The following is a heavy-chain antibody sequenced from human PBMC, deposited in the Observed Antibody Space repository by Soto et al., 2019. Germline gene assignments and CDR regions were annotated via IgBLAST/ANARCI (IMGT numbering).Heavy chain of an antibody. CDR3: ARDNRYNWNDEGWFDP. CDR1: GYSFSDYH. CDR2: MNPNSGNT. V-gene: IGHV1-8*01. J-gene: IGHJ5*02. D-gene: IGHD1-20*01. Sequence: QVQLVQSGAEVKKPGASVKVSCKASGYSFSDYHINWVRQATGQGPEWMGWMNPNSGNTGYAQKFQGRVTMTRNTSINTAYMELSSLGSEDTAVYYCARDNRYNWNDEGWFDPWGQGTLVTVSS.